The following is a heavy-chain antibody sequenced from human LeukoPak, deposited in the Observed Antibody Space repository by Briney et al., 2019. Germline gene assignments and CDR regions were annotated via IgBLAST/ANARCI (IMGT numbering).Heavy chain of an antibody. CDR3: ARGTMIVVVTGAFDI. Sequence: KRSQTLSLTSAISGDSVSSNSSAWNWIRQSPSRGLEWLGRTYYRSKWYNDYAVSVKSRITINPDTSKNQFSLQLNSVTPEDKAVYYCARGTMIVVVTGAFDIWGQGTMVTVSS. CDR2: TYYRSKWYN. V-gene: IGHV6-1*01. J-gene: IGHJ3*02. D-gene: IGHD3-22*01. CDR1: GDSVSSNSSA.